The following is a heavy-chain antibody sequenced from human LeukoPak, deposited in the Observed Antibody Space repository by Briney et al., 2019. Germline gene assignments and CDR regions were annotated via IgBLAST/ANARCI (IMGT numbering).Heavy chain of an antibody. Sequence: GGSLRLSCAASGFTLNTYGMHWVRQAPGKGLEWVAVISYDGSNKYYADSVKGRFTISRDNSKNTLYLQMNSLRAEDTAVYYCAKSRGCSYGSGEPNYDYWGQGTLVTVSS. V-gene: IGHV3-30*18. D-gene: IGHD5-18*01. CDR3: AKSRGCSYGSGEPNYDY. J-gene: IGHJ4*02. CDR2: ISYDGSNK. CDR1: GFTLNTYG.